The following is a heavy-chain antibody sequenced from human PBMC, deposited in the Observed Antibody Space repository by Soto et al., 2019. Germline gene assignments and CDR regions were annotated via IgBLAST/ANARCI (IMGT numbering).Heavy chain of an antibody. D-gene: IGHD3-10*01. V-gene: IGHV1-69*01. J-gene: IGHJ5*02. CDR1: GGTFSSYA. CDR2: IIPIFGTA. Sequence: QVQLVQSGAEVKKPGSSVKVSCKASGGTFSSYAISWVRQAPGQGLEWMGGIIPIFGTANYAQKFQDRVTITADESTSTAYMELSSLRSEDTAVYYCARRLPLGGSGKLNWFDPWGQGTLVTVSS. CDR3: ARRLPLGGSGKLNWFDP.